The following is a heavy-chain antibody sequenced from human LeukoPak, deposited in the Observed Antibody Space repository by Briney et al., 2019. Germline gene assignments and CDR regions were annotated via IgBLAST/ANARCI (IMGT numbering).Heavy chain of an antibody. CDR2: IRYDGSNK. V-gene: IGHV3-30*02. D-gene: IGHD3-10*01. Sequence: QPGGSLRLSCAASGFTFSSYGMHWVRQAPGKGLEWVAFIRYDGSNKYYADSVKGRFTISRDNSRNSLYLQMNSLRADDTAIYYCAKDWGYASGTYCDSWGQGTLVTVSS. J-gene: IGHJ4*02. CDR1: GFTFSSYG. CDR3: AKDWGYASGTYCDS.